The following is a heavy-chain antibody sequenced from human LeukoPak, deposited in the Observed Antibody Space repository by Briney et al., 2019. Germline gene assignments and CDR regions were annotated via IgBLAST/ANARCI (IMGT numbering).Heavy chain of an antibody. V-gene: IGHV3-43D*03. J-gene: IGHJ3*02. D-gene: IGHD1-26*01. CDR2: ISWDGGST. CDR3: AKGDGYSGAFDI. Sequence: LRLSCAGSGVTFGNYAMHWVRQDPGKGLEWVSLISWDGGSTYYADSVKGRFTISRDNSKTSLYLQMNSLRAEDTALYYCAKGDGYSGAFDIWGQGTMVTVSS. CDR1: GVTFGNYA.